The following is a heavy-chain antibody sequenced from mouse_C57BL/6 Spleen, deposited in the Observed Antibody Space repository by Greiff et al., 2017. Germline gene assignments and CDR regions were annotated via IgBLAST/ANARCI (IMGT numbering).Heavy chain of an antibody. J-gene: IGHJ4*01. CDR3: ARHSNYYAMDY. V-gene: IGHV5-16*01. D-gene: IGHD2-5*01. CDR1: GFTFSDYY. CDR2: INYDGSST. Sequence: EVKVVESEGGLVQPGSSMKLSCTASGFTFSDYYMAWVRQVPEKGLEWVANINYDGSSTYYLDSLKSRFIISRDNAKNILYLQMSSLKSEDTATYYCARHSNYYAMDYWGQGTSVTVAS.